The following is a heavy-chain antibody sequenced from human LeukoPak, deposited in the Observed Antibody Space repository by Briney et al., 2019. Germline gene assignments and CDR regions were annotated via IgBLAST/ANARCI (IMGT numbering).Heavy chain of an antibody. V-gene: IGHV1-3*01. CDR3: ARNGLAQWELLSY. D-gene: IGHD1-26*01. CDR2: INAGNGNT. Sequence: ASVKVSCKASGYTFTSYAMHWVRQAPGQRLEWMGWINAGNGNTKYSQKFQGRVTITRYTSASTAYMELSSLRSEDTAVYYCARNGLAQWELLSYWGQGTLVTVSS. CDR1: GYTFTSYA. J-gene: IGHJ4*02.